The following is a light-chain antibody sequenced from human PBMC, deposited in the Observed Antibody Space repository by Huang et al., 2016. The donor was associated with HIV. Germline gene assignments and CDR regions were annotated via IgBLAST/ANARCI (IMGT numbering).Light chain of an antibody. CDR3: QQYHTYPLVT. Sequence: IQMTQSPSSLAASTGDRVTISCRASQGISNFLAWFQQTPGKAPKLLIYASSTLQSGVLSRFSGSGSGTDFSLTISNLQSDDFASYFCQQYHTYPLVTFGGGTKVEIK. V-gene: IGKV1-8*01. CDR2: ASS. J-gene: IGKJ4*01. CDR1: QGISNF.